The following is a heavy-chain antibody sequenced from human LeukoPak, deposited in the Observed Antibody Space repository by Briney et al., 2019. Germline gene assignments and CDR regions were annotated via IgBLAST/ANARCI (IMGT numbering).Heavy chain of an antibody. Sequence: ASVKVSCKASGYTFTSYAMNWVRQAPGQGLEWMGWINTNTGNPTYAQGFTGRFVFSLDTSVSTAYLQISSLKAEDTAVYYCARGPRHYYYYYMDVWGKGTTVTVSS. V-gene: IGHV7-4-1*02. CDR3: ARGPRHYYYYYMDV. J-gene: IGHJ6*03. CDR2: INTNTGNP. CDR1: GYTFTSYA.